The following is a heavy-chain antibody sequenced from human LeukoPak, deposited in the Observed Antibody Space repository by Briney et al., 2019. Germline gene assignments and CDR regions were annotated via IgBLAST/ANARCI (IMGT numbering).Heavy chain of an antibody. J-gene: IGHJ5*02. CDR2: IYYSGST. CDR1: GGSISSYY. Sequence: SETLSLTCTVFGGSISSYYWRWIRQPPGKGLVCIGHIYYSGSTNYNPSLKSRVTISVDTSKNQFSLDLSSVTAADTAVYYCARARYHWFDPWGQGTLVTVSS. CDR3: ARARYHWFDP. D-gene: IGHD2-2*02. V-gene: IGHV4-59*01.